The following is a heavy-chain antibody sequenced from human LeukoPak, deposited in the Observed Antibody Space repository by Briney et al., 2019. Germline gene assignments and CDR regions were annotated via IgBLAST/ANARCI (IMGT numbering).Heavy chain of an antibody. CDR2: IYYSGST. CDR1: GGSISSYY. CDR3: ARDSYDSSGYYPGWFDP. J-gene: IGHJ5*02. V-gene: IGHV4-59*01. Sequence: SETLSLTCTVSGGSISSYYWSWIRQPPGKGLEWIGYIYYSGSTNYNPSLKSRVTISVDTSKNQFSLKLSSVTAADTAVYYCARDSYDSSGYYPGWFDPWGQGTLVTVSS. D-gene: IGHD3-22*01.